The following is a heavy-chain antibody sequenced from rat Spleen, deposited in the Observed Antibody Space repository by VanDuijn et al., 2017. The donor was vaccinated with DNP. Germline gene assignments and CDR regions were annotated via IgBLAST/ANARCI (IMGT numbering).Heavy chain of an antibody. V-gene: IGHV4-2*01. D-gene: IGHD1-11*01. J-gene: IGHJ2*01. CDR2: INKESGTI. CDR1: GFNFNDYW. Sequence: EVKLVESGGGLVQPGRSLKLSCAASGFNFNDYWMGWVRQAPGKGLEWIGEINKESGTIIYSPSLKDKFTISRDNAQNTLYLQMNKLGSEETAIYHCAKGPNYGGYSDFFDYWGQGVMVTVSS. CDR3: AKGPNYGGYSDFFDY.